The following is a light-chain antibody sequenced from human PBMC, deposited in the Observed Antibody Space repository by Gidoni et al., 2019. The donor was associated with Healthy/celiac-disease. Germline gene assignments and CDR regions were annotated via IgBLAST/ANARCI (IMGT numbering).Light chain of an antibody. CDR3: QSYDSSLSGV. Sequence: QSVLTQPPAVSGAPGQGVTISCTGSSSNSGAGYDVHWYQQLPGSAPKLLINGNRNRPSGVPARFSGSKSGPSASLAITWLQAEDESDYYCQSYDSSLSGVFGGWTKLTVL. CDR1: SSNSGAGYD. V-gene: IGLV1-40*01. J-gene: IGLJ3*02. CDR2: GNR.